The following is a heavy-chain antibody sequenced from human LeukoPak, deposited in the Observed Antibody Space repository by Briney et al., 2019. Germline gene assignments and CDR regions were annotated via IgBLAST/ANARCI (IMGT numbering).Heavy chain of an antibody. Sequence: PSETLTLTCAVYGGSFSGYYWGWIRQPPGKGLEWIGSIYYSGSTYYNPSLKSRVTISVDTSKNQFSLKLSSVTAADTAVYYCARGINYYYYMDVWGKGTTVTISS. CDR1: GGSFSGYY. CDR2: IYYSGST. J-gene: IGHJ6*03. CDR3: ARGINYYYYMDV. V-gene: IGHV4-34*01.